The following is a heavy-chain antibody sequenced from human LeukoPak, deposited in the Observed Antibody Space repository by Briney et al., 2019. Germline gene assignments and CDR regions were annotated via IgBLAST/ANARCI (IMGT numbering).Heavy chain of an antibody. Sequence: GGSLRLSCAASGFSLSTYAMHWVRQAPGKGLEWVAVISHDGTSKFHADSVKGRFTISRDNSKNTLYLQMNSLRTEDTALYYCASLPRIDNGAVFDAWGQGTLVTVSS. CDR1: GFSLSTYA. CDR2: ISHDGTSK. V-gene: IGHV3-30-3*01. J-gene: IGHJ4*02. D-gene: IGHD2-15*01. CDR3: ASLPRIDNGAVFDA.